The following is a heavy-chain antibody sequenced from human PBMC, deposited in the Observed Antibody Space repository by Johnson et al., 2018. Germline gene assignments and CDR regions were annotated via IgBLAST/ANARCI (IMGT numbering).Heavy chain of an antibody. D-gene: IGHD6-19*01. J-gene: IGHJ3*02. Sequence: VQLVESGGGLVKPGGSLRLSCAASGFTFSRYSMNWVRQAPGQGLEWVAVMSCDGRNKYYADSVMGRVPISRDNSKNTMYVQMHSLRDEDTAVYSCARESAVGGGDAFDIWGQGTMVTVSA. CDR1: GFTFSRYS. CDR2: MSCDGRNK. V-gene: IGHV3-30*03. CDR3: ARESAVGGGDAFDI.